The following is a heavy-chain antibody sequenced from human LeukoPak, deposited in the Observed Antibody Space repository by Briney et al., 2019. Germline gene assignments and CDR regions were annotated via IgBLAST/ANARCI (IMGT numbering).Heavy chain of an antibody. J-gene: IGHJ6*03. V-gene: IGHV4-34*01. Sequence: GSLRLSCAASGFTFSTYSMNWVRQAPGKGLEWIGEINHSGSTNYNPSLKSRVTISVDTSKNQFSLKLSSVTAADTAVYYCARGLNGFNYYYHYYMDVWGKGTTVTVSS. D-gene: IGHD3-9*01. CDR3: ARGLNGFNYYYHYYMDV. CDR2: INHSGST. CDR1: GFTFSTYS.